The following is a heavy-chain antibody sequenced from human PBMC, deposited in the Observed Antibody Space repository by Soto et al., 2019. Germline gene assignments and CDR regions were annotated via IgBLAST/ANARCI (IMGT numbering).Heavy chain of an antibody. CDR3: ARDFLSGQPDDAFDI. Sequence: EVQLVESGGGLVKPGGSLRLSCAASGFTFSSYSMNWVRQAPGKGLEWVSSISSSSSYIYYADSVKGRFTISRDNAKNSLYLQMNSLRAEDTAVYYCARDFLSGQPDDAFDIWGQGTMVTVSS. CDR1: GFTFSSYS. J-gene: IGHJ3*02. D-gene: IGHD3-10*01. V-gene: IGHV3-21*01. CDR2: ISSSSSYI.